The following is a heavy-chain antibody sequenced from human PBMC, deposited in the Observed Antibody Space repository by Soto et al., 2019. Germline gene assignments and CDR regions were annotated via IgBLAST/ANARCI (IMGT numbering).Heavy chain of an antibody. V-gene: IGHV4-34*01. CDR3: ARGRGGITMVRGATSRRPTYYYYYMDV. CDR2: INHSGST. D-gene: IGHD3-10*01. J-gene: IGHJ6*03. Sequence: ASATLSLTCAVYGGSFSGYYWSWIRQPPGKGLEWIGEINHSGSTNYNPSLKSRVTISVDTSKNQFSLKLSSVTAADTAVYYCARGRGGITMVRGATSRRPTYYYYYMDVWGKGTTVTVSS. CDR1: GGSFSGYY.